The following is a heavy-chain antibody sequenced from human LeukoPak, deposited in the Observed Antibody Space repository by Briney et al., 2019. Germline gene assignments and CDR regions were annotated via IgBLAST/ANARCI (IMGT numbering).Heavy chain of an antibody. J-gene: IGHJ4*02. CDR2: ISAYNGNT. CDR3: ARDVEAMRYYDSSGLFDY. CDR1: GYIFSRYA. V-gene: IGHV1-18*01. Sequence: ASVKVSCKASGYIFSRYAMHWVRQAPGQGLEWMGWISAYNGNTNYAQKLQGRVTMTTDTSTSTAYMELGSLRSDDTAVYYCARDVEAMRYYDSSGLFDYWGQGTLVTVSS. D-gene: IGHD3-22*01.